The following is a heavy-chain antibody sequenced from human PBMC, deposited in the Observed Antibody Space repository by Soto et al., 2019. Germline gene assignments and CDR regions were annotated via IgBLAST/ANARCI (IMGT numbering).Heavy chain of an antibody. Sequence: EVKLVESGGGLVQPGWSLRLSCAVSGFTVSSNYMTWVRQAPGKGLECVSIIYSGGSTDCADSVKARFIISRDNSKNTLYLQMNSLRVEDTAVYYCARRHYYGSDWGQGTLVTVSS. CDR2: IYSGGST. V-gene: IGHV3-66*04. D-gene: IGHD3-10*01. CDR1: GFTVSSNY. CDR3: ARRHYYGSD. J-gene: IGHJ4*02.